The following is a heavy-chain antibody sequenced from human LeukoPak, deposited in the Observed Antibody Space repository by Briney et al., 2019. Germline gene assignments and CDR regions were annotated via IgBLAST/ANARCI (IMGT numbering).Heavy chain of an antibody. CDR3: VREGNELLSKDFDY. D-gene: IGHD2-21*02. CDR2: INPHSGGT. CDR1: GFTFTDYY. J-gene: IGHJ4*02. V-gene: IGHV1-2*02. Sequence: GASVKVSCKASGFTFTDYYIHWVRQAPGQGLEWMGYINPHSGGTSSPQKFQGRVAMTTDTSVSSAYTELSSLISDDTAMYYCVREGNELLSKDFDYWGQGTLVTVSS.